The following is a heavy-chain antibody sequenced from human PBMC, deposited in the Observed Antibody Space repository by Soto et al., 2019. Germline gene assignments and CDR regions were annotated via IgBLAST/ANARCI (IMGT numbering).Heavy chain of an antibody. Sequence: EVQLVESGGGLVQPGGSLRLSCAASGFTFSTYWMSWVRQAPGKGLEWVANIKEDGSEKYYVDSVKGRFTISRDNARNSLCLHMTSLRAEDTAVYYCARGLSFDYWGQGTLVTVSS. CDR1: GFTFSTYW. V-gene: IGHV3-7*01. CDR3: ARGLSFDY. D-gene: IGHD3-22*01. CDR2: IKEDGSEK. J-gene: IGHJ4*02.